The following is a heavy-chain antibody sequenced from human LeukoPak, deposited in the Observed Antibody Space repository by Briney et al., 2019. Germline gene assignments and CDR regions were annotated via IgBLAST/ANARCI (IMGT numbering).Heavy chain of an antibody. CDR2: IRYDGSNK. J-gene: IGHJ4*02. V-gene: IGHV3-30*02. CDR1: GFTFSNYG. D-gene: IGHD3-9*01. Sequence: GGSLRLSCAASGFTFSNYGMHWVRQAPGKGLEWVAFIRYDGSNKYYADSVKGRFTISRDSSKNTLFLQMNSLRAEDTAVYYCAKGRYYNILTGYYVRRGLDYWGQGTLVTVSS. CDR3: AKGRYYNILTGYYVRRGLDY.